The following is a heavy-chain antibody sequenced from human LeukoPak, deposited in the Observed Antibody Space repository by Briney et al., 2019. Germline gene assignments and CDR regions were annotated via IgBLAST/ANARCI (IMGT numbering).Heavy chain of an antibody. CDR1: GYNFTSYY. V-gene: IGHV1-46*01. Sequence: ASVKVSCKASGYNFTSYYMHWVRQAPGQGLEWMGIINPGGGTTSYAQKFQGRVTVTRDTSTSTVYMELSSLRSEDTAVYYCARDLVVVTGLRTRGSFDIWGQGTMVTVSS. CDR3: ARDLVVVTGLRTRGSFDI. CDR2: INPGGGTT. J-gene: IGHJ3*02. D-gene: IGHD2-21*02.